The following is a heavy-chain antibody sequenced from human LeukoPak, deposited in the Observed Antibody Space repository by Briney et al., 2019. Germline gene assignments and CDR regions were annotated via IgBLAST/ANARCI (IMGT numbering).Heavy chain of an antibody. Sequence: FGSESMTLVGRALRKRLGWVSSLRGNGEAFYADSVRGRFILSRDESRNTVYLQLNDLRVEDTAVYYCAKANWVSDADAVFWGQGTLVTVSS. CDR1: FGSES. CDR2: LRGNGEA. D-gene: IGHD3-10*01. V-gene: IGHV3-23*01. CDR3: AKANWVSDADAVF. J-gene: IGHJ1*01.